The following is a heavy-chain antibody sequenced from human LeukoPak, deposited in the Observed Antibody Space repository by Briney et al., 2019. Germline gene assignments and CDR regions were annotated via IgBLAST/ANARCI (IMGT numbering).Heavy chain of an antibody. CDR1: GGSISSTNYY. CDR3: ARQRSNSGYYSNWFDP. J-gene: IGHJ5*02. Sequence: PSETLSLTCTVSGGSISSTNYYWGWIRQPPGKGLEWIGTIYYSGNTYYNPSLKSRVTIFVDTSKNHFSLKLSFVTASDTAVYYRARQRSNSGYYSNWFDPWGQGTLVTVSS. V-gene: IGHV4-39*01. CDR2: IYYSGNT. D-gene: IGHD3-3*01.